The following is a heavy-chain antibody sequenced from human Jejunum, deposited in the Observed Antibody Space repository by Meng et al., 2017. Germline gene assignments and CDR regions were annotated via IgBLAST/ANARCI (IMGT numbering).Heavy chain of an antibody. D-gene: IGHD4-11*01. Sequence: QVQLQEWGAGPLKPSETLSLTGAVYGGSISDYYWTWIRQPPGKGLEWIGEINDSGSTNYNPSLKSRVTISVDTSKSQFYLRVSSVTAADTAVYYCARGNEYSNYGADFWGQGTLVTVSS. CDR3: ARGNEYSNYGADF. J-gene: IGHJ4*02. CDR1: GGSISDYY. V-gene: IGHV4-34*01. CDR2: INDSGST.